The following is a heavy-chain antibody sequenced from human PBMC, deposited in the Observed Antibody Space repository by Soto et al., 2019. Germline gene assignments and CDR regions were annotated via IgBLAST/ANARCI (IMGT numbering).Heavy chain of an antibody. CDR3: AKEGYDILTGYRFMAY. CDR1: GFTFSSYA. Sequence: PGGSLRLSCAASGFTFSSYAMSWVRQAPGKGLEWVSAISGSGGSTYYADSVKGRFTISRDNSKNTLYLQMNSLRAEDTAVYYCAKEGYDILTGYRFMAYWGQGTLVTVSS. V-gene: IGHV3-23*01. D-gene: IGHD3-9*01. J-gene: IGHJ4*02. CDR2: ISGSGGST.